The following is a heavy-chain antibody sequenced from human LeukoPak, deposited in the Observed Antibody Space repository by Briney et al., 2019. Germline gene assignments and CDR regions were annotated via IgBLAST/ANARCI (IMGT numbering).Heavy chain of an antibody. J-gene: IGHJ5*02. CDR2: INHSGST. CDR3: ARGLEDIVVVPAAATRGWFDP. CDR1: GGSFSGYY. Sequence: PSETLSLTCAVYGGSFSGYYWSWIRQPPGKGLDWVGEINHSGSTHYNPSLKSRVNISVDTSKNQFSPKLSPVTAADTVVYYCARGLEDIVVVPAAATRGWFDPWGQGTLVTVSS. D-gene: IGHD2-2*01. V-gene: IGHV4-34*01.